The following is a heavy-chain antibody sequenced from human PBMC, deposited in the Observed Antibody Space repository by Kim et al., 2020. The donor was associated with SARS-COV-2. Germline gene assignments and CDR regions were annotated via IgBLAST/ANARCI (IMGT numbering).Heavy chain of an antibody. V-gene: IGHV1-69*13. J-gene: IGHJ4*02. CDR3: ARDAIDPYGDYSLGFDY. CDR1: GGTFSSYA. Sequence: SVKVSCKASGGTFSSYAISWVRQAPGQGLEWMGGIIPIFGTANYAQKFQGRVTITADESTSTAYMELSSLRSEDTAVYYCARDAIDPYGDYSLGFDYWGQGTLVTVSS. D-gene: IGHD4-17*01. CDR2: IIPIFGTA.